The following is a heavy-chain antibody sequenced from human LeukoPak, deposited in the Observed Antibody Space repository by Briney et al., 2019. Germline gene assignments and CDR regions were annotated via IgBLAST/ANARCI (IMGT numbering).Heavy chain of an antibody. J-gene: IGHJ4*02. Sequence: KPSETLSLTCTVSGYSISSGYYWGWVRQPPGKGLEWIGSIYHSGSTYYNPSLKGRVTISVDTSKNQFSLKLSSVTAADTAVYCCAREGYDFWSGYSYWGQGTLVTVSS. D-gene: IGHD3-3*01. V-gene: IGHV4-38-2*02. CDR3: AREGYDFWSGYSY. CDR2: IYHSGST. CDR1: GYSISSGYY.